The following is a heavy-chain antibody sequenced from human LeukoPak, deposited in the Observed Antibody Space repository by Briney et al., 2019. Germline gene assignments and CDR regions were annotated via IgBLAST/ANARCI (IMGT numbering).Heavy chain of an antibody. CDR3: ARDATDSGYDWFDP. V-gene: IGHV4-61*01. CDR1: GGSISSSSYY. J-gene: IGHJ5*02. CDR2: IYYSGST. Sequence: SETLSLTCTVSGGSISSSSYYWGWIRQPPGKGLEWIGYIYYSGSTNYNPSLKSRVTISVETSKNQFSLKLTSVTAADTAVYYCARDATDSGYDWFDPWGQGTLVTVSS. D-gene: IGHD3-22*01.